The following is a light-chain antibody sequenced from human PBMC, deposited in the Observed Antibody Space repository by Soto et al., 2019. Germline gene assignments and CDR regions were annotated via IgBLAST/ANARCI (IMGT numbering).Light chain of an antibody. J-gene: IGKJ1*01. Sequence: AIQLTQSPSSLSASVGDRVTITCRASQGIRSALGWYQQKPGKVPKLLIYAASTLQSGVPSRFSGGGFGTDYTLTINSRQPQDFATYYCLLDYAYFCAFGQGNKVDIK. V-gene: IGKV1-6*01. CDR3: LLDYAYFCA. CDR1: QGIRSA. CDR2: AAS.